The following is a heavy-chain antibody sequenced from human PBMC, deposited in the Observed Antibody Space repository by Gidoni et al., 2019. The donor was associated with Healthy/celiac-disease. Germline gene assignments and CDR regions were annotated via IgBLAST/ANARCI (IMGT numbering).Heavy chain of an antibody. D-gene: IGHD6-19*01. V-gene: IGHV3-30-3*01. J-gene: IGHJ4*02. Sequence: QVQLVESGGGVVQPGRSLRLSCAASGFTFSSYAMHWVRQAPGKGLEWVAVISYDGSNKYYADSVKGRFTISRDNSKNTLYLQMNSLRAEDTAVYYCATVAVAGTGFDYWGQGTLVTVSS. CDR2: ISYDGSNK. CDR3: ATVAVAGTGFDY. CDR1: GFTFSSYA.